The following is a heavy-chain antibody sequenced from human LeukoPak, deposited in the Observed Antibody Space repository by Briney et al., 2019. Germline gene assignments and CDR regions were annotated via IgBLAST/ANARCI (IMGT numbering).Heavy chain of an antibody. V-gene: IGHV5-51*01. Sequence: VEALKISCKGSGYSFTSYGIGWVRQMPGKGLGWMGIIYPGDSETRYSPSFQCQVTISADKSITSAYRQWSCLKASDTAMHYCARQAFPLLRYFASPRAPDYWGQGTLVTVCS. J-gene: IGHJ4*02. CDR1: GYSFTSYG. CDR2: IYPGDSET. D-gene: IGHD3-9*01. CDR3: ARQAFPLLRYFASPRAPDY.